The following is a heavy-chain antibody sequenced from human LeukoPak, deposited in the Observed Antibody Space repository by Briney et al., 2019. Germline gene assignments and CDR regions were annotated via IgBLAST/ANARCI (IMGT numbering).Heavy chain of an antibody. J-gene: IGHJ3*02. CDR2: IYHSGST. V-gene: IGHV4-38-2*02. CDR3: ARGPGYCSGGSCRLLGAFDI. D-gene: IGHD2-15*01. Sequence: SETLSLTCTVSGYSISSGYYWGWIRQPPGKGLEWIGSIYHSGSTYYNPSLKSRVTISVDTSKNQFSLKLSSVTAADTAVYYCARGPGYCSGGSCRLLGAFDIWGQGTMVTVSS. CDR1: GYSISSGYY.